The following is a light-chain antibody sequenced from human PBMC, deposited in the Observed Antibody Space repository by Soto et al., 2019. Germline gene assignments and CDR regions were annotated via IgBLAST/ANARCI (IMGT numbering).Light chain of an antibody. CDR2: DAS. J-gene: IGKJ1*01. CDR3: QQYNSYSWT. V-gene: IGKV1-5*01. Sequence: DIQMTQSPSTLSASVGDRVAITCRASQSINSWLAWYQQKPGKAPKLLIYDASTLESGVPPRFSGSGSGTEFTFTISSLQPDDFATYYCQQYNSYSWTFGQGTKVEIK. CDR1: QSINSW.